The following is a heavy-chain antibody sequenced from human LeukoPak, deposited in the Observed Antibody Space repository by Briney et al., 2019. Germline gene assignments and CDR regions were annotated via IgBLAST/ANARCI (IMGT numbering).Heavy chain of an antibody. CDR2: IYTSGST. V-gene: IGHV4-61*02. Sequence: PSQTLSLTCTVSGGSISSGSYYWSWIRQPAGKGLEWIGRIYTSGSTNYNPSLKSRVTISVDTSKNQFSLKLSSVTAADTAVYYCARWGRSSSSGEGYYYYMDVWGKGTTVTVSS. J-gene: IGHJ6*03. D-gene: IGHD6-6*01. CDR3: ARWGRSSSSGEGYYYYMDV. CDR1: GGSISSGSYY.